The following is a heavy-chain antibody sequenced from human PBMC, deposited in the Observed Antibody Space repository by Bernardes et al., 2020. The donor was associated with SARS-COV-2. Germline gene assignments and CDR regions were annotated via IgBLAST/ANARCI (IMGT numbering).Heavy chain of an antibody. CDR2: IKQDGSEK. J-gene: IGHJ6*02. Sequence: GGSLRLSCAASGFTFSSYWMSWVRQAPGKGLEWVANIKQDGSEKYYVDSVKGRFTISRDNAKNSLYLQMNSLRAEDTAVYYCARDTFSHRTDSGYDYYYYYYGMDVWGQGTTVTVSS. V-gene: IGHV3-7*01. CDR3: ARDTFSHRTDSGYDYYYYYYGMDV. D-gene: IGHD5-12*01. CDR1: GFTFSSYW.